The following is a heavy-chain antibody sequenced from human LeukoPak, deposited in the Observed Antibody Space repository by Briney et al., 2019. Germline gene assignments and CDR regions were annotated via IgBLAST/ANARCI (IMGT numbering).Heavy chain of an antibody. J-gene: IGHJ2*01. D-gene: IGHD4-23*01. CDR3: ARGGTDGDYGGKRPPFWYFDL. CDR2: IYYSGST. V-gene: IGHV4-61*08. CDR1: GGSISSGGYY. Sequence: SETLSLTCTVSGGSISSGGYYWSWIRQPPGKGLEWIGYIYYSGSTNYNPSLKGRVTISVDTSKNQFSLKLSSVTAADTAVYYCARGGTDGDYGGKRPPFWYFDLWGRGTLVTVSS.